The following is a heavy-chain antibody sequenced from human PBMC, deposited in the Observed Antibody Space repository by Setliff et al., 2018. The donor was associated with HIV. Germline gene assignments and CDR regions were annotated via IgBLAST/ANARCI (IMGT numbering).Heavy chain of an antibody. D-gene: IGHD3-16*01. CDR1: GGSFNGYS. J-gene: IGHJ6*03. CDR2: INHSGST. CDR3: ARDVPWGDYYYYMDV. Sequence: SETLSLTCAVYGGSFNGYSWTWIRQPPGKGLEWIGGINHSGSTNYNPSLKSRVTMSVDTSKNQFSLKLSSVTAADTAVYYCARDVPWGDYYYYMDVWGKGTTVTVSS. V-gene: IGHV4-34*01.